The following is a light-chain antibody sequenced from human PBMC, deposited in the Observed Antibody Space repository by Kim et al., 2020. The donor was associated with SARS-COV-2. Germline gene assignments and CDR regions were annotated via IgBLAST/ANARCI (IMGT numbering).Light chain of an antibody. CDR3: QSYDSSHLWV. CDR1: RGSGADNF. V-gene: IGLV6-57*03. Sequence: KAVTISCPRTRGSGADNFVQWYQLRPGRAPTTVIYEDSQRPAGVPDRFSGSIDSSSNSASLTISGLRTEDEADYYCQSYDSSHLWVFGGGTQLTVL. CDR2: EDS. J-gene: IGLJ3*02.